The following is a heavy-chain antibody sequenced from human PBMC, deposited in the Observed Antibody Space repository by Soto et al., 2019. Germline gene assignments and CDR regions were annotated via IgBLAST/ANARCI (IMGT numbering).Heavy chain of an antibody. J-gene: IGHJ4*02. Sequence: QVQLQESGPGLVKPSGTLSLTCTVSGASISSTSSGDWWSWVRQPPGKGLEWIGEIHHSGSTNYNPSLKGRVTMSVDQSKNQFSLRLSSVTAADTAVYYCAKMVGATLVDYWGQGTLVTVSS. CDR3: AKMVGATLVDY. CDR2: IHHSGST. V-gene: IGHV4-4*02. D-gene: IGHD1-26*01. CDR1: GASISSTSSGDW.